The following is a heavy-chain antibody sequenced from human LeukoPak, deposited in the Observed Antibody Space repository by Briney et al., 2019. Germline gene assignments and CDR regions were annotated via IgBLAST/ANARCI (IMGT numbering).Heavy chain of an antibody. D-gene: IGHD3-3*01. J-gene: IGHJ5*02. CDR2: ISAYNGNT. Sequence: GASVKVSCKASGYTFTSYGISWVRQAPGQGLEWMGWISAYNGNTNYAQKLQGRVTMTTDTSTSTAYMELRSLRSDDTAVYYCARNGPIYDFWSGYSHTNWFDPWGQGTLVTVSP. CDR1: GYTFTSYG. CDR3: ARNGPIYDFWSGYSHTNWFDP. V-gene: IGHV1-18*01.